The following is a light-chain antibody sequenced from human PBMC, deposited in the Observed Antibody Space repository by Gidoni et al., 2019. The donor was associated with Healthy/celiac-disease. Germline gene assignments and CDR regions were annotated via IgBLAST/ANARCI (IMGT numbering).Light chain of an antibody. V-gene: IGKV1-NL1*01. CDR3: QQYYSTPVT. CDR1: QGISNS. CDR2: AAS. J-gene: IGKJ5*01. Sequence: DIQMTQTPSPLSASVGERVTITCRASQGISNSLAWYQQKPGKAPKLLLYAASRLESGVPSRFSGSGSGTDCTLTISSLQPEDFATYYCQQYYSTPVTFGQGTRLEIK.